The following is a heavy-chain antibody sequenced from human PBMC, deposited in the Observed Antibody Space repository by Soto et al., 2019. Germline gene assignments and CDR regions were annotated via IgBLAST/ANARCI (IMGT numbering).Heavy chain of an antibody. CDR2: INHSGST. V-gene: IGHV4-34*01. CDR3: ARARGSSGWYWYFDL. CDR1: GGSFSGYY. Sequence: PSETLSLTCAVYGGSFSGYYWSWIRQPPGKGLEWIGEINHSGSTNYNPSLKSRVTISVDTSKNQFSLKLSSVTAADTAVYYCARARGSSGWYWYFDLWGRGTLVTVSS. J-gene: IGHJ2*01. D-gene: IGHD6-19*01.